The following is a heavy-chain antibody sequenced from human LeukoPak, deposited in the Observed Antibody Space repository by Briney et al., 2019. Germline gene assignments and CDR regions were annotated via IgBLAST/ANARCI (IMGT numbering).Heavy chain of an antibody. D-gene: IGHD3-3*01. CDR3: AKDSSYDFWNAYSPYYFDS. CDR1: GFTFSSYA. J-gene: IGHJ4*02. CDR2: VRYDGSSN. V-gene: IGHV3-30*02. Sequence: GGSLRLSCAASGFTFSSYAMSWVRQAPGKGLEWVAFVRYDGSSNYYANSVKGRFTISRDNSKNMLYLQLNSLRAEDTAVYYCAKDSSYDFWNAYSPYYFDSWGQGTLVTVSS.